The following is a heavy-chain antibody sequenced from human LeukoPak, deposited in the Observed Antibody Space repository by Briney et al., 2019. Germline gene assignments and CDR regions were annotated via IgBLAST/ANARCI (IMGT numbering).Heavy chain of an antibody. CDR2: ISEDGSEK. CDR3: GKLSGPAAADY. V-gene: IGHV3-7*01. CDR1: GFTFSGHW. Sequence: PGGSLRLSCAASGFTFSGHWMSWLRQAPGKGLECVAHISEDGSEKSYVDSLKGRFTISRDNAKNLLYLEMNSLRAEDTAVYCCGKLSGPAAADYWGQGTLITVSA. D-gene: IGHD2-2*01. J-gene: IGHJ4*01.